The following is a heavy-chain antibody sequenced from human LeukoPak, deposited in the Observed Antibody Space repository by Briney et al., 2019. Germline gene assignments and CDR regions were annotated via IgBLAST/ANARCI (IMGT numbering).Heavy chain of an antibody. V-gene: IGHV4-59*01. CDR1: GFTFSSYG. Sequence: GSLRLSCAASGFTFSSYGMSWVRQPPGKGLEWIGYIYYSGSTNYNPSLKSRVTISVDTSKNQFSLKLSSVTAADTAVYYCARVRLVAGTHYYYGMDVWGQGTTVTVSS. CDR2: IYYSGST. CDR3: ARVRLVAGTHYYYGMDV. D-gene: IGHD6-19*01. J-gene: IGHJ6*02.